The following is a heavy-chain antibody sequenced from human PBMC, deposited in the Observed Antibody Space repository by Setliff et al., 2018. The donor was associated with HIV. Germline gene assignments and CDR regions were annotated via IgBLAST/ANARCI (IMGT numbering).Heavy chain of an antibody. CDR2: IKGDGSIT. V-gene: IGHV3-74*03. Sequence: TGGSLRLSCAASGFTFSGYWMHWVRQSPGRGLLGVAHIKGDGSITKYADSVKGRFTISRDNSKSTLYLQMNSLRDGDTALYYCAKNTPSIINYPYYYYMDVWGKGTTVTVSS. CDR1: GFTFSGYW. CDR3: AKNTPSIINYPYYYYMDV. J-gene: IGHJ6*03. D-gene: IGHD1-7*01.